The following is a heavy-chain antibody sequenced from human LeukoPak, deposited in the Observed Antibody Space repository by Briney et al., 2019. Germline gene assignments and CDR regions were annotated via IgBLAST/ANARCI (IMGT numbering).Heavy chain of an antibody. CDR1: GYTFTSFG. Sequence: ASVKVSFKASGYTFTSFGISWVRPAPGQELEWMGWIIPYDGDTNYAQKVQGRVTMTTDTSTRTAYMDLKNLRSDDTAVYYCARNHHSGYSSSRFDYWGQGTLLTVSS. D-gene: IGHD6-13*01. CDR2: IIPYDGDT. CDR3: ARNHHSGYSSSRFDY. J-gene: IGHJ4*02. V-gene: IGHV1-18*01.